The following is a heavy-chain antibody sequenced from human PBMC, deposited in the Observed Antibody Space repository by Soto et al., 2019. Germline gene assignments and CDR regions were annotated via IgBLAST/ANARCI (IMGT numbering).Heavy chain of an antibody. CDR1: GGTFSSYA. V-gene: IGHV1-69*13. J-gene: IGHJ3*02. CDR2: IIPILGTA. CDR3: ARGGYSYGPDAFDI. D-gene: IGHD5-18*01. Sequence: SVKVSCKASGGTFSSYAISWVRQAPGQGLEWMGGIIPILGTANYAQKFQGRVTITADESTSTAYMELSSLRSEDTAVYYCARGGYSYGPDAFDIWGQGTMVTVSS.